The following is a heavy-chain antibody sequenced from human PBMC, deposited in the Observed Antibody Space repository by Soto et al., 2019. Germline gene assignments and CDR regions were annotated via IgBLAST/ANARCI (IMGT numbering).Heavy chain of an antibody. V-gene: IGHV3-30*18. CDR1: GFSLSNNG. CDR3: AKGGSGNYLTYYYYYGMDV. CDR2: ISYDGNNK. D-gene: IGHD3-22*01. Sequence: PGGSLRLSCAASGFSLSNNGMHWVRQAPGKGPEWVAVISYDGNNKYYADSVKGRFTISRDNSKNTVYLEMNNLRAEDTAMYYCAKGGSGNYLTYYYYYGMDVWGQGTTVTVSS. J-gene: IGHJ6*02.